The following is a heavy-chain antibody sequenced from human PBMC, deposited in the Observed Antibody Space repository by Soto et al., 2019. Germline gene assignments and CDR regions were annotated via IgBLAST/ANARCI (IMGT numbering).Heavy chain of an antibody. CDR2: IYHSGST. D-gene: IGHD3-22*01. CDR3: ARASGYYDSSGYSFIGKLDY. CDR1: GGSISSGGYS. Sequence: LSLTCSVSGGSISSGGYSWSWIRQPPGKGLEWIGYIYHSGSTYYNPSLKSRVNISVDRSKNQFSLKLSSVTAADTAVYYCARASGYYDSSGYSFIGKLDYWGQGTLVTVSS. V-gene: IGHV4-30-2*01. J-gene: IGHJ4*02.